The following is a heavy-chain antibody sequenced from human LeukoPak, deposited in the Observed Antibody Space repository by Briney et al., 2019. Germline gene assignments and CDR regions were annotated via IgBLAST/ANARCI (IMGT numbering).Heavy chain of an antibody. D-gene: IGHD2-15*01. V-gene: IGHV3-48*04. CDR2: ISSSSSTI. CDR1: GFTFSSYS. CDR3: ARERGDHCSGGSCQYYFDY. Sequence: PGGSLRLSCAASGFTFSSYSMNWVRQAPGKGLEGVSYISSSSSTIYYADSVKGRFTFSRDNAKNSLYLQMNSLRAEDTAVYYCARERGDHCSGGSCQYYFDYWGQGTLVTVSS. J-gene: IGHJ4*02.